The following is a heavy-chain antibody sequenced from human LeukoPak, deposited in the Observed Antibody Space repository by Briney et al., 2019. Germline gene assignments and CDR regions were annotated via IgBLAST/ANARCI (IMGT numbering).Heavy chain of an antibody. CDR2: ISTSSSYI. J-gene: IGHJ4*02. D-gene: IGHD2-15*01. CDR3: ARDSDVHCSGGSCTIFDY. Sequence: GGSPRLSCAASGFTFSSYSMNWVRQAPGKGLGWVSSISTSSSYIHYADSVKGRFTISRGNAKSSLYLQMNSLRAEDTAIYYCARDSDVHCSGGSCTIFDYWGQGTLVTVSS. CDR1: GFTFSSYS. V-gene: IGHV3-21*01.